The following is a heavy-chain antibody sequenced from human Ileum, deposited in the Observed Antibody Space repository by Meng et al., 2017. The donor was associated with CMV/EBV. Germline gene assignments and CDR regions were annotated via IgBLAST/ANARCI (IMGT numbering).Heavy chain of an antibody. CDR1: RGTFSSYT. V-gene: IGHV1-69*05. Sequence: SVKVSCKASRGTFSSYTISWVRQAPGQGLEWMGGIIPIFGTSYYAQEFRGRVTITTDESTTTAYMELSSLRSEDTAVYYCARGQEKDYDFWSGDEYYGMDVWGQGTTVTVSS. CDR3: ARGQEKDYDFWSGDEYYGMDV. J-gene: IGHJ6*02. CDR2: IIPIFGTS. D-gene: IGHD3-3*01.